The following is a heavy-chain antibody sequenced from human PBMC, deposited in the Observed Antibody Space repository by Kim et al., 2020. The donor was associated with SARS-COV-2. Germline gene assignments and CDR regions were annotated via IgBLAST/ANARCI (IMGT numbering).Heavy chain of an antibody. CDR2: IKSKTDGGTT. D-gene: IGHD6-13*01. V-gene: IGHV3-15*01. CDR1: GFTFSNAW. J-gene: IGHJ4*02. Sequence: GSLRLSCAASGFTFSNAWMSWVRQAPGKGLEWIGRIKSKTDGGTTDYAAPVKGRFTISRDDSKNTLYLQMNSLKTEDTAVYYCTTDETEIAAAEFDYWGQGTLVTVSS. CDR3: TTDETEIAAAEFDY.